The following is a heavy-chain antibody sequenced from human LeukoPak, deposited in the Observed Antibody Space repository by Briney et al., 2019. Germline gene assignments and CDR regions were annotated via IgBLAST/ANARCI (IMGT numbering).Heavy chain of an antibody. J-gene: IGHJ3*02. CDR1: GFTFSSYG. V-gene: IGHV3-48*04. D-gene: IGHD2-15*01. CDR2: ISSSGITI. Sequence: GGTLRLSCAASGFTFSSYGMSWVRQAPGKGLEWVSYISSSGITIYYADSMKGRFTISRDNAKNSLYLQMNSLRAEDTAVYYCARVGADCSGDRCYWTYDAFDIWGQGTMVTVSS. CDR3: ARVGADCSGDRCYWTYDAFDI.